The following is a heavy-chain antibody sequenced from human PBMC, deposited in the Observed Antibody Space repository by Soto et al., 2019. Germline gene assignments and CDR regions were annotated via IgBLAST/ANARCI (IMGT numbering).Heavy chain of an antibody. CDR3: ARTQYRPDDGFDV. Sequence: LRLSFAASGFTFTNYWMQWVRQAPGKGLVWVSRINSDGSSTSHADSVKGRFTISRDNAKNTLYLQMSSLRAEDTAVYYCARTQYRPDDGFDVSGPVTGVTVSS. V-gene: IGHV3-74*01. CDR1: GFTFTNYW. D-gene: IGHD2-2*01. J-gene: IGHJ3*01. CDR2: INSDGSST.